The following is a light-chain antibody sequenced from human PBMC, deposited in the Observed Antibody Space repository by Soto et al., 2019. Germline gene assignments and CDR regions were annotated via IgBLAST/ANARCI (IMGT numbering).Light chain of an antibody. V-gene: IGLV2-14*01. J-gene: IGLJ2*01. CDR3: CSYTDINTVL. Sequence: QSALTQPASVSGSPGQSITISCTATSSDVGAYNYVSWYQQHPGKAPKLMVYEVSDRPSGVSSRFSGSKSGNTASLTISGLQAEDEADYYCCSYTDINTVLFGGGTQLTVL. CDR2: EVS. CDR1: SSDVGAYNY.